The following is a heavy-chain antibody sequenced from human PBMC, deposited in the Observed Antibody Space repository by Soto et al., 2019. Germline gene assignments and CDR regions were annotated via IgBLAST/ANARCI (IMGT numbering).Heavy chain of an antibody. CDR2: IWYDGSNK. J-gene: IGHJ6*02. V-gene: IGHV3-33*01. D-gene: IGHD6-19*01. CDR3: ARDGQSLAPYALDV. CDR1: GFTFSGHA. Sequence: QVQVVESGGGVVQPGRSLRLSCTASGFTFSGHAMHWVRQPPGKGLEWVAQIWYDGSNKSYADSVKGRFTISRDNSKNTLYVQMDSLRVEDTAVYYCARDGQSLAPYALDVWGQGTSVTVSS.